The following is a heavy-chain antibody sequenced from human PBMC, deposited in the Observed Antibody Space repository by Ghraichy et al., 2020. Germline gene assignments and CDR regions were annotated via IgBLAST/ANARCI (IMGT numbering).Heavy chain of an antibody. V-gene: IGHV1-2*06. CDR1: GYTFTGYY. CDR3: ARAKSTRYYDSSGYWAY. Sequence: ASVKVSCKASGYTFTGYYIHWVRQAPGQGLEWMGRINPNSGGTNYAQKFQGRVTMTRDTSISTAYMELSRLKSDDTAVYYCARAKSTRYYDSSGYWAYWGQGTLVTVSS. CDR2: INPNSGGT. D-gene: IGHD3-22*01. J-gene: IGHJ4*02.